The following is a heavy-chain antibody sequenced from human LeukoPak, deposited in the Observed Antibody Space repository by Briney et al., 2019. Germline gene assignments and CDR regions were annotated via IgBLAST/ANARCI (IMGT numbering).Heavy chain of an antibody. J-gene: IGHJ4*02. CDR3: ARDRAAAARQPVDC. Sequence: GGSLTLSCAASGFVYENYGMTWVRQAPGKGLEWVCGINWNGGKIVYADSVKGRFTISRDNAKNSLYLQMNSLRAEDTAVYYCARDRAAAARQPVDCWGQGTLVTVSS. V-gene: IGHV3-20*04. CDR2: INWNGGKI. D-gene: IGHD6-13*01. CDR1: GFVYENYG.